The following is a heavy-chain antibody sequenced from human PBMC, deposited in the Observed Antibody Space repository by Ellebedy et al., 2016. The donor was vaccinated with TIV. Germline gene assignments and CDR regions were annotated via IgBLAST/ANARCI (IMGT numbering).Heavy chain of an antibody. Sequence: SETLSLXCTVSGGSISSGDYYWSWIRQPPGKGLEWIGYIYYSGSTYYNPSLKSRVTISVDTSKNQFSLKLSSVTAADTAVYYCARSTTVVTRGVLDWYFDLWGRGTLVTVSS. CDR1: GGSISSGDYY. CDR2: IYYSGST. D-gene: IGHD4-23*01. CDR3: ARSTTVVTRGVLDWYFDL. J-gene: IGHJ2*01. V-gene: IGHV4-30-4*01.